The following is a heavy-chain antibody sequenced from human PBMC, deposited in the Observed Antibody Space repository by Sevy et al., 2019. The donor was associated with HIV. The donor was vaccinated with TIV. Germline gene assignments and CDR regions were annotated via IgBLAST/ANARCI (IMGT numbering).Heavy chain of an antibody. D-gene: IGHD3-10*01. CDR2: INAGNGNT. CDR1: GYTFTSYA. CDR3: ARALRRGNYYYYGMDV. J-gene: IGHJ6*02. V-gene: IGHV1-3*01. Sequence: ASVKVSCKASGYTFTSYAMHWVRQAPGQRLEWMGWINAGNGNTKYSQKFQGRVTITRDTSASTAYMELSSLRSEDTAVYYCARALRRGNYYYYGMDVWGQGTRVTVSS.